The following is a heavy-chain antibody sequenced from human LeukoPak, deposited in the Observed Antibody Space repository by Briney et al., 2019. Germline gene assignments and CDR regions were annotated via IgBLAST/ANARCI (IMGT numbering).Heavy chain of an antibody. CDR3: AKFKVNSSWYRTHFDY. V-gene: IGHV3-23*01. Sequence: GGSLRLSCAASGFTFSNYGMSWVRQAPGKGLEWVSGISGSGGNTYNADSVKGRFTISRDNSKNTLYLHMNSLRAEDTAVYYCAKFKVNSSWYRTHFDYWGQGTLVTVSS. CDR2: ISGSGGNT. CDR1: GFTFSNYG. D-gene: IGHD6-13*01. J-gene: IGHJ4*02.